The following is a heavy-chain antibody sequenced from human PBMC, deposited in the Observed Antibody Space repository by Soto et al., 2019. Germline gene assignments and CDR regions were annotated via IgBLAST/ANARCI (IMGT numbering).Heavy chain of an antibody. V-gene: IGHV3-30-3*01. CDR2: ISYDGSNK. Sequence: QVQLVESGGGVVQPGRSLRLSCAASGFTFSSYAMHWVRQAPGKGLEWVAVISYDGSNKYYADSVKGRFTISGDNSKNTLYLQMNSLRAEDTAVYYCARTPSRVLIAVAGILDYWGQGTLVTVSS. D-gene: IGHD6-19*01. CDR3: ARTPSRVLIAVAGILDY. J-gene: IGHJ4*02. CDR1: GFTFSSYA.